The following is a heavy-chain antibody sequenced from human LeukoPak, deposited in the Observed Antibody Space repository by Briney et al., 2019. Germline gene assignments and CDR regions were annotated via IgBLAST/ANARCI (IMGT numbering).Heavy chain of an antibody. J-gene: IGHJ5*02. CDR3: ARTYSGSHPAFDP. Sequence: PGGSLRLSCAASGFTFSSYWMSWVRQAPGKGLEWVANIKQDGSEKYYVDSVKGRFTISRDNAKNSLYLQMNSLRAEDTAVYYCARTYSGSHPAFDPWGQGTLVTVSS. CDR2: IKQDGSEK. V-gene: IGHV3-7*01. CDR1: GFTFSSYW. D-gene: IGHD1-26*01.